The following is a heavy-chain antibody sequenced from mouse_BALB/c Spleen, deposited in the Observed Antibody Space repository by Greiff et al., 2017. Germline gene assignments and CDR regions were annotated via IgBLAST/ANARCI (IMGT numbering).Heavy chain of an antibody. CDR3: ARNSGDYDGDYAMDY. V-gene: IGHV2-2*02. CDR2: IWSGGST. CDR1: GFSLTSYG. Sequence: QVHVKQSGPGLVQPSQSLSITCTVSGFSLTSYGVHWVRQSPGKGLEWLGVIWSGGSTDYNAAFISRLSISKDNSKSQVFFKMNSLQANDTAIYYCARNSGDYDGDYAMDYWGQGTSVTVSS. D-gene: IGHD2-4*01. J-gene: IGHJ4*01.